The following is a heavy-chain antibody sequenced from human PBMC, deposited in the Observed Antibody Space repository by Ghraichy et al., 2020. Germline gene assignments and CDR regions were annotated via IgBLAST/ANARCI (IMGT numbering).Heavy chain of an antibody. V-gene: IGHV4-4*08. CDR2: ISNTGYT. D-gene: IGHD2-15*01. CDR3: ASTPNCRLGNCHPSAFDY. CDR1: GVSISRYY. J-gene: IGHJ4*02. Sequence: SETLSLTCTVSGVSISRYYWSWIRQPPGKGLEWIGYISNTGYTNYNPSLQRRVTISMDTSKNPFSLKLSSVTAADTALYYCASTPNCRLGNCHPSAFDYWGQGTLVTGSS.